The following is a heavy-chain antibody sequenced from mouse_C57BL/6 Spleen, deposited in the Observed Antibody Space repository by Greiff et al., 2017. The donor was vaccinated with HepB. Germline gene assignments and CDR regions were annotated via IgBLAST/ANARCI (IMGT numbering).Heavy chain of an antibody. Sequence: EVQRVESGGGLVKPGGSLKLSCAASGFTFSSYTMSWVRQTPEKRLEWVATISGGGGNTYYPDSVKGRFTISRDKAKNTLYLQMSSLRSEDTALYYCARNPSITTVVATDYAMDYWGQGTSVTVSS. CDR2: ISGGGGNT. V-gene: IGHV5-9*01. CDR3: ARNPSITTVVATDYAMDY. J-gene: IGHJ4*01. CDR1: GFTFSSYT. D-gene: IGHD1-1*01.